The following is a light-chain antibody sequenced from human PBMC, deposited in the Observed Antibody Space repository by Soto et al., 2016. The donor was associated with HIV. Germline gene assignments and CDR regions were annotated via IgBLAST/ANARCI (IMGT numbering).Light chain of an antibody. V-gene: IGKV1-39*01. J-gene: IGKJ1*01. CDR3: QQSYGTPRT. CDR1: QSISTY. CDR2: GAS. Sequence: DIQMTQSPSSLSASVGDRVTITCRASQSISTYLNWYQQKPGKAPKLLIYGASSLQSGVPSRFTGSGSGTDFTLTISSLQPEDFTTYYCQQSYGTPRTFGQGTKVELK.